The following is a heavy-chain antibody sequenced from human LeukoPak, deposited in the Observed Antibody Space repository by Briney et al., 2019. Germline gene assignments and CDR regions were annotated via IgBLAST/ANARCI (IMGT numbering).Heavy chain of an antibody. Sequence: PGRSLRLSCAASGFTFDDYAMHWVRQAPGKGLEWVSGISWNSGSIGYADSVKGRFTISRDNAKNSLYLQMNSLRAEDTALYYCAKGQPLLKLGALFDYWGQGTLVTVSS. J-gene: IGHJ4*02. CDR2: ISWNSGSI. CDR1: GFTFDDYA. CDR3: AKGQPLLKLGALFDY. D-gene: IGHD6-13*01. V-gene: IGHV3-9*01.